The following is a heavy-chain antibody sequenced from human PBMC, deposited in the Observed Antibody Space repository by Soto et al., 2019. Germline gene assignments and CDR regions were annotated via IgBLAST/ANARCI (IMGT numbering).Heavy chain of an antibody. CDR1: GFTFSDYY. Sequence: QVQLVESGGGLVKPGGSLRLSCAASGFTFSDYYMGWIRQAPGKGLEWVSYISSSGSTINYADSVKGRFTISRDNAKNSLYLQMHSLRADDTAVYYCARGLWPQLYYYGMGVWGQGTTVTVSS. D-gene: IGHD3-10*01. CDR2: ISSSGSTI. V-gene: IGHV3-11*01. CDR3: ARGLWPQLYYYGMGV. J-gene: IGHJ6*02.